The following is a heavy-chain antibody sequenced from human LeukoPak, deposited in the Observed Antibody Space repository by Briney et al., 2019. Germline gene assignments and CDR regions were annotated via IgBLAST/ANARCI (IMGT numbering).Heavy chain of an antibody. D-gene: IGHD3-10*01. CDR3: ARGVYGSGSYYISYYYYYYYMDV. V-gene: IGHV1-18*01. CDR1: GYTFTSYG. J-gene: IGHJ6*03. CDR2: ISAYNGNT. Sequence: GASVKVSCKASGYTFTSYGISWVRQAPGQGLEWMGWISAYNGNTNYAQKLQGRVTMTTDTSTSTAYMELRSLRSDDTAVYYCARGVYGSGSYYISYYYYYYYMDVWGKGTTVTISS.